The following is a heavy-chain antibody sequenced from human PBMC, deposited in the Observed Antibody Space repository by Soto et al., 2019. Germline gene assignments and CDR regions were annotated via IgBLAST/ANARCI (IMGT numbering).Heavy chain of an antibody. V-gene: IGHV3-33*01. CDR1: GFTFSNYG. J-gene: IGHJ3*01. Sequence: QVQLVESGGGVVQPGRSLRLSCAASGFTFSNYGMHWVRQAPGKGLEWVALIWYDGSNTYYADSVKGRFTISRDNSKNTLSLKMNSLRAEDTAVYYCVRVFDCSDSSCLPWDAFDVWGQGTMVTVSS. CDR3: VRVFDCSDSSCLPWDAFDV. CDR2: IWYDGSNT. D-gene: IGHD2-2*01.